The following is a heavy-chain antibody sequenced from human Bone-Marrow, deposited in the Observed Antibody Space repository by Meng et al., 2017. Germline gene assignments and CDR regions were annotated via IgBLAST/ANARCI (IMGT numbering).Heavy chain of an antibody. CDR3: AREVRGSSGWYWSRVDYFDY. D-gene: IGHD6-19*01. Sequence: GGSLRLSCAASGFTFSSYTMNWVRQAPGKGLEWVSSISDSSPYKYYADSVKGRFTVSRDNAKNSLYLQMNSLRAEDTAVYYCAREVRGSSGWYWSRVDYFDYWGQGTLVTVSS. V-gene: IGHV3-21*01. CDR2: ISDSSPYK. J-gene: IGHJ4*02. CDR1: GFTFSSYT.